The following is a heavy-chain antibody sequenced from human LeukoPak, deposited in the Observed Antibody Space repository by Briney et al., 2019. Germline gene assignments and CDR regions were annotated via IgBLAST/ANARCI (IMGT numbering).Heavy chain of an antibody. CDR2: ISGSGGNT. CDR1: GFTFSNYA. CDR3: ATEKGDSPDY. Sequence: GGSLRLSCAASGFTFSNYAMAWVRQAPGKGLEWVSGISGSGGNTYHADSVKGRFTISRDSSKNTLYVQMNNLRAEDTAVYYCATEKGDSPDYWGQGTLVTVSS. J-gene: IGHJ4*02. V-gene: IGHV3-23*01. D-gene: IGHD2-21*01.